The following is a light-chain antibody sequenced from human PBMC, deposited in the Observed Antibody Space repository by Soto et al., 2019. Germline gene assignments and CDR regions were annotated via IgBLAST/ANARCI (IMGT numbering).Light chain of an antibody. CDR2: AAS. V-gene: IGKV1-39*01. CDR1: QTLNNY. J-gene: IGKJ4*01. Sequence: DIQMTQSPSSVSASVGDRVTITCRASQTLNNYLTWFQQKPGKAPKVLIYAASTLQSGVPSRFSGSGSGAEFTLTISSLQPEEFATYYCQQSFSPLLTFGGGTKVEIK. CDR3: QQSFSPLLT.